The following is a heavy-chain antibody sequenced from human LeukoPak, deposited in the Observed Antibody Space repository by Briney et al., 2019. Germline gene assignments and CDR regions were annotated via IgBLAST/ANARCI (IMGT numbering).Heavy chain of an antibody. CDR1: GGSISSGDYY. J-gene: IGHJ4*02. D-gene: IGHD4-17*01. V-gene: IGHV4-30-4*01. CDR3: ARGDVLDYGDYPLEY. Sequence: SETLSLTCTVSGGSISSGDYYWSWIRQPPGKGLEWIGYIYYSGSTYYNPSLKSRVTISVDTSKNQSSLKLSSVTAADTAVYYCARGDVLDYGDYPLEYWGQGTLVTVSS. CDR2: IYYSGST.